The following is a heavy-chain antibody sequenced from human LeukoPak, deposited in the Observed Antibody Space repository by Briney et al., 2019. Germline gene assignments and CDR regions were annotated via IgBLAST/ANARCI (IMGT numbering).Heavy chain of an antibody. V-gene: IGHV1-2*02. CDR3: VGHYNILTGYYSDYDAFDL. Sequence: ASVKVSCKASGYTFTAYYVDWVRQAPGQGLEGMGWINPNSGDTKFAQKFQGRVTITKDKSISKAYMQLSRLRSDDTAVYYCVGHYNILTGYYSDYDAFDLWGQGTMVTVSS. J-gene: IGHJ3*01. CDR1: GYTFTAYY. D-gene: IGHD3-9*01. CDR2: INPNSGDT.